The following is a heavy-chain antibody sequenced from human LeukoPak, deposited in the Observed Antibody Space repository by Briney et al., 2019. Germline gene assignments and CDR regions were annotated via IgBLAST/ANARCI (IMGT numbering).Heavy chain of an antibody. CDR1: GGSFSGYY. CDR3: AREKGVVPAAIEFDY. Sequence: SETLSLTCAAYGGSFSGYYWSWIRQPPGKGLEWLGEINHSGSTNYNPSLKSRVTISVDTSKNQFSLKLSSVTAADTAVYYCAREKGVVPAAIEFDYWGQGTLVTVSS. CDR2: INHSGST. D-gene: IGHD2-2*01. V-gene: IGHV4-34*01. J-gene: IGHJ4*02.